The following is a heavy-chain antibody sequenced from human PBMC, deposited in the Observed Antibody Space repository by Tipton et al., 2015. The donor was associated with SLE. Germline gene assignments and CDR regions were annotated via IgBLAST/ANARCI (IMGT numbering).Heavy chain of an antibody. Sequence: LRLSCTVSGGSISSGGYYWTWIRQLPGKGLEWIGYIYYSGNTYYNPSLGSRLTISVDTSKDQFSLKLSSVTAADTAVYYCARDPAVYYYDSRRTLKYYYHSLDVWGQGTTVTVSS. CDR1: GGSISSGGYY. CDR2: IYYSGNT. CDR3: ARDPAVYYYDSRRTLKYYYHSLDV. D-gene: IGHD3-22*01. J-gene: IGHJ6*02. V-gene: IGHV4-31*02.